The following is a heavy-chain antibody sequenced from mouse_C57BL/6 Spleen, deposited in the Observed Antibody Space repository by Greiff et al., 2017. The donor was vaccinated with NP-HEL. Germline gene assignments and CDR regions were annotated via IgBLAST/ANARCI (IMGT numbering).Heavy chain of an antibody. D-gene: IGHD3-2*02. CDR1: GFTFSDYG. CDR3: ARPSSAWFAY. Sequence: EVMLVESGGGLVKPGGSLKLSCAASGFTFSDYGMHWVRQAPEKGLEWVAYISSGSSTIYYADTVKGRFTISRDNAKNTLFLQMTSLGSEDTAMYYCARPSSAWFAYWGQGTLVTVSA. J-gene: IGHJ3*01. V-gene: IGHV5-17*01. CDR2: ISSGSSTI.